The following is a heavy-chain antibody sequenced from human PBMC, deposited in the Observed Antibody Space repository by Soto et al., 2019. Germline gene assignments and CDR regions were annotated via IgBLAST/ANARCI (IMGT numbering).Heavy chain of an antibody. CDR2: ISGSGGSR. V-gene: IGHV3-23*01. D-gene: IGHD3-3*01. J-gene: IGHJ4*02. Sequence: GGSLRLSCAASGFTFNSYAMSWVRQAPGKGLEWVSGISGSGGSRYYADSVEGRFTISRDNSKNTLYLQVNSLRVEDTAVYYCAKSKDLEWQLFYFVIDYWGQGTLVTVSS. CDR1: GFTFNSYA. CDR3: AKSKDLEWQLFYFVIDY.